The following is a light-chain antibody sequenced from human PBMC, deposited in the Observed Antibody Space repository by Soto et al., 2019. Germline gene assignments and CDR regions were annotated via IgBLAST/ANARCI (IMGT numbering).Light chain of an antibody. Sequence: DIVMTQSPDSLAVSLGERATINCKSSQNNKNHLAWYQQKTGQPPKLLMDWASIRASGGPDRFSGSGSGTDFTLTISSLQAEDVGIYYCQDYYSSWTFGQGTKVEIK. CDR3: QDYYSSWT. J-gene: IGKJ1*01. CDR1: QNNKNH. CDR2: WAS. V-gene: IGKV4-1*01.